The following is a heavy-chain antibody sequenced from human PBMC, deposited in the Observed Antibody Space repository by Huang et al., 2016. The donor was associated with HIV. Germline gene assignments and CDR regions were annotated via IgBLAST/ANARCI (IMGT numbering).Heavy chain of an antibody. CDR2: NLGDGRLK. V-gene: IGHV3-30*19. CDR1: KFTVNNHD. Sequence: QVQVVESGGGVVQPGGSLRLSCAPSKFTVNNHDMHWVRQAPGRGLEWGAVNLGDGRLKYYGDSVKGRFTISRDNSRNTVYLQMTDLRADDTSVFYCVRGHSYELGFFFEHWGQGTLVTVSS. J-gene: IGHJ4*02. CDR3: VRGHSYELGFFFEH. D-gene: IGHD3-16*01.